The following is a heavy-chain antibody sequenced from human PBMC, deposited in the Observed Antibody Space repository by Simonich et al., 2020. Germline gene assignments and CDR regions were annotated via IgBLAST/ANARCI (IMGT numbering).Heavy chain of an antibody. J-gene: IGHJ4*02. CDR2: IYYSGGT. V-gene: IGHV4-59*01. CDR1: GGSISSYY. D-gene: IGHD1-26*01. CDR3: AREGFSGSYYDY. Sequence: QVQLQESGPGLVKPSETLSLTCTVSGGSISSYYWSWIRQPPGKGLEWIGYIYYSGGTNYNPSLKSRVTISVDTSKNQFSLKLSSVTAADTAVYYCAREGFSGSYYDYWGQGTLVTVSS.